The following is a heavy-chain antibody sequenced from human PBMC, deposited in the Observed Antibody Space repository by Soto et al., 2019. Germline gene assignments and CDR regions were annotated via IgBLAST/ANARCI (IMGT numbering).Heavy chain of an antibody. CDR1: GFPFSSYA. D-gene: IGHD3-3*01. CDR2: ISGSGGRT. V-gene: IGHV3-23*01. J-gene: IGHJ6*02. CDR3: ARDGRARSAYSSDYYYFSGMDV. Sequence: GGSLRLSCVASGFPFSSYAMSWVRQTPGKGLEWVSGISGSGGRTYYADSVKGRFTISRDNSNNTLSLQMNSLRDEDTAVYFCARDGRARSAYSSDYYYFSGMDVWGQGTTVTVSS.